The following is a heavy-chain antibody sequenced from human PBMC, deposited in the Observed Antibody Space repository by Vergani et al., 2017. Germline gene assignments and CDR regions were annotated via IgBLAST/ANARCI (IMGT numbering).Heavy chain of an antibody. J-gene: IGHJ4*02. Sequence: QVQLVESGGGVVQPGRSLRLSCAASGFTFSSYGKHWVRQAPGKGLEWVAVIWYDGSNKYYADSVKGRFTISRDNSKNTLYLQMNSLRAEDTAVYYCAKGRSPMTGYFVYWGQGTLVTVSS. CDR3: AKGRSPMTGYFVY. CDR2: IWYDGSNK. D-gene: IGHD3-9*01. CDR1: GFTFSSYG. V-gene: IGHV3-33*06.